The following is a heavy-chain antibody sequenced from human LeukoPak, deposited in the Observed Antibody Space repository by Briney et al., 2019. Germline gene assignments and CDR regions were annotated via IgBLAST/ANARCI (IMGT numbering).Heavy chain of an antibody. Sequence: RSLRLSCAASGFTFSSYAMHWVRQAPGKGLEWVAVISYDGSNKYYADSVKGRFTISRDNSKNTLYLQMNSLRAEDTAVYYCARDGHYYDSSGYYSLDYWGQGTLVTVSS. D-gene: IGHD3-22*01. V-gene: IGHV3-30*04. CDR2: ISYDGSNK. CDR3: ARDGHYYDSSGYYSLDY. J-gene: IGHJ4*02. CDR1: GFTFSSYA.